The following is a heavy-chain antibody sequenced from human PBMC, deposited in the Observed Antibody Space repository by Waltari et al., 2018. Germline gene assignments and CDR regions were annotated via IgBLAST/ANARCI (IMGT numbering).Heavy chain of an antibody. Sequence: QLQLQESGPGLVKPSETLSLTCTVSGGSISSSSYYWGWIRQPPGKGREWVSYIRSSRSNKYHADSVKGRFTISRDNAKNSLYLQMNSPGAEETAVYYCARDPGHRGSSDLDYWGQGTLVTVSS. CDR1: GGSISSSSYY. CDR2: IRSSRSNK. J-gene: IGHJ4*02. CDR3: ARDPGHRGSSDLDY. D-gene: IGHD1-26*01. V-gene: IGHV3-11*06.